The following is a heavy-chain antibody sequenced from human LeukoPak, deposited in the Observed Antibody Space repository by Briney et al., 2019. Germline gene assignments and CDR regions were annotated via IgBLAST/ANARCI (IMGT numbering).Heavy chain of an antibody. V-gene: IGHV3-30*04. J-gene: IGHJ4*02. CDR1: GFTFSSHA. Sequence: PGGSLRLSCAASGFTFSSHAMHWVRQAPGKGLEWVAVISYDGSNKYYADSVKGRFTISRDNSKNTLYLQMNSLRAEDTAVYYCARDRALVVPAGSSAALGYWGQGTLVTVSS. D-gene: IGHD2-2*01. CDR3: ARDRALVVPAGSSAALGY. CDR2: ISYDGSNK.